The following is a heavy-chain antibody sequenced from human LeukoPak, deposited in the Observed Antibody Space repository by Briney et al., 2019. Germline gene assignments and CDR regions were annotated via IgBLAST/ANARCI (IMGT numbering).Heavy chain of an antibody. Sequence: GGSLRLSCAASGFTFSSYEMNWVRQAPGKGLEWVSYISSSGSTIYYADSVKGRFTISRDNAKNSLYLQMNSLRAEDTAVYYCARMATIIDYFDYWGQGILVTVSS. CDR3: ARMATIIDYFDY. V-gene: IGHV3-48*03. CDR1: GFTFSSYE. J-gene: IGHJ4*02. CDR2: ISSSGSTI. D-gene: IGHD5-24*01.